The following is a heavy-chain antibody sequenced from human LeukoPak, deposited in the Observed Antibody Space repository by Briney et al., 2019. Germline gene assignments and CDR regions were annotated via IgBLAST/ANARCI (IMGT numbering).Heavy chain of an antibody. Sequence: SETLSLSCTVSGGSISSSSYYWGWIRQPPGKGVEWIGSGYYSGTTYYNPSLKSRVTISVDTSKNRFSLKLTSVTAADTAVYYCARPFSGGSCFAGWGQGTRVTVSS. V-gene: IGHV4-39*01. CDR3: ARPFSGGSCFAG. J-gene: IGHJ4*02. D-gene: IGHD2-15*01. CDR2: GYYSGTT. CDR1: GGSISSSSYY.